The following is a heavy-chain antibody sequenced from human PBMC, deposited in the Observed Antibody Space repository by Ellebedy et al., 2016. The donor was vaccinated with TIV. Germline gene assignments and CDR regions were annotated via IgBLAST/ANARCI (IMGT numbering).Heavy chain of an antibody. V-gene: IGHV4-59*08. CDR1: GDSMSNYW. D-gene: IGHD3-9*01. Sequence: MPSETLSLTCNVSGDSMSNYWWSWIRQPPGKPLEWIGYIYYSGSTNYDPSLKSRVTISVDTSKNQFSLKLSSVTAADTAVYYCARHHYDILTGYYYWFFDLWGRGTLVTASS. J-gene: IGHJ2*01. CDR2: IYYSGST. CDR3: ARHHYDILTGYYYWFFDL.